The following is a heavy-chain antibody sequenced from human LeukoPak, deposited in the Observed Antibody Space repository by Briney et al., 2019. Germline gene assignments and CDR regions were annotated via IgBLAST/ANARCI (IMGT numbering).Heavy chain of an antibody. CDR3: ARKGRITMVRGDDALDI. D-gene: IGHD3-10*01. J-gene: IGHJ3*02. Sequence: TSVKVSCKAPGYTFTSYGISWVRQAPGQGLEWMGWISAYNGNTNYAQKLQGRGTMTTDTSTSTAYMELRSLRSDDTAVYYCARKGRITMVRGDDALDIWGQGTMVTVSS. CDR2: ISAYNGNT. CDR1: GYTFTSYG. V-gene: IGHV1-18*01.